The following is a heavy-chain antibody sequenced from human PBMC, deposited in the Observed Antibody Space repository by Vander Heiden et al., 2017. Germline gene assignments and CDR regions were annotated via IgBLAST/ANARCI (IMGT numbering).Heavy chain of an antibody. CDR2: TYYRSKWYN. CDR3: ARDESFRGGNSDYFDY. Sequence: QVQLQLSGPGLVTPSQTLSLTCSISGHRFSRNSAAWNWIRQSPSRGLEWLGRTYYRSKWYNDYAVSVKSRITINPDTSKNQFSLQLNSVTPEDTAVYYCARDESFRGGNSDYFDYWGQGTLVTVSS. D-gene: IGHD2-21*02. V-gene: IGHV6-1*01. J-gene: IGHJ4*02. CDR1: GHRFSRNSAA.